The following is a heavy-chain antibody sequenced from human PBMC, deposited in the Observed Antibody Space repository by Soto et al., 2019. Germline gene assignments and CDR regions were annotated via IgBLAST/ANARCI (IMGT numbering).Heavy chain of an antibody. Sequence: ESGPTLVKPPQTPTPPRTFSGVSLSTSGICLSWVRQPPGKALEWLARIDWDDDKYYSTSLKTRLTISKDTSKNQVVLTMTNMDPVDTATYYCARIRVGEYSGYALGYWGQGTLVTVSS. V-gene: IGHV2-70*11. CDR3: ARIRVGEYSGYALGY. D-gene: IGHD5-12*01. CDR1: GVSLSTSGIC. J-gene: IGHJ4*02. CDR2: IDWDDDK.